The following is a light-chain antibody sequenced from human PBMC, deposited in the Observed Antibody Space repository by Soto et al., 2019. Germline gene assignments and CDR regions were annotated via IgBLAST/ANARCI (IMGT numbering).Light chain of an antibody. CDR2: DVS. CDR1: SSDVGGYNY. CDR3: SSSAGSNNLGV. J-gene: IGLJ3*02. V-gene: IGLV2-8*01. Sequence: QSALTQPPSASGSPGQSVTISCTGTSSDVGGYNYVSWYQQHPGKAPKLMIYDVSKRPSGVPDRFSGSKSGNTASLTVSGLQAEDEADYYCSSSAGSNNLGVFGGGTKVTVL.